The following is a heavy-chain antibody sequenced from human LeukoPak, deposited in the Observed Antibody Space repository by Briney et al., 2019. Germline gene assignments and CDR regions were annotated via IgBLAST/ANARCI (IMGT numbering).Heavy chain of an antibody. CDR1: GGTFSSYA. D-gene: IGHD6-19*01. Sequence: GSSVKVSCKASGGTFSSYAISWVRQAPGQGLEWMGRIIPILGIANYAQKFQGRVTITADKSTSTAYMELSSLRSEDTAVYYCAKDAVAVAGEGFFDYWGQGTLVTVSS. CDR2: IIPILGIA. J-gene: IGHJ4*02. CDR3: AKDAVAVAGEGFFDY. V-gene: IGHV1-69*04.